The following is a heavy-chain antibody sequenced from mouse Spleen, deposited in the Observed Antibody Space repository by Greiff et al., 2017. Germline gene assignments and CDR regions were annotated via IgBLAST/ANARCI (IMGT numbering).Heavy chain of an antibody. V-gene: IGHV5-9-4*01. D-gene: IGHD4-1*01. J-gene: IGHJ3*01. CDR1: GFTFSSYA. CDR2: ISSGGSYT. Sequence: EVKLMESGGGLVKPGGSLKLSCAASGFTFSSYAMSWVRQSPEKRLEWVAEISSGGSYTYYPDTVTGRFTISRDNAKNTLYLEMSSLRSEDTAMYYCARDGLGQGFAYWGQGTLVTVSA. CDR3: ARDGLGQGFAY.